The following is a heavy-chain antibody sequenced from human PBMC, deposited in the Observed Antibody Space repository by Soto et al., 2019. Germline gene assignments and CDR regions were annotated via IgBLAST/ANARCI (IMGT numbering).Heavy chain of an antibody. CDR1: GGIMSTCC. V-gene: IGHV4-59*01. CDR3: ARVSYCGSTSCDVRWLDP. Sequence: TYTGSGGIMSTCCKRLSRHPPGKEMEWIGYIYYRGSTNYNPSLKSRVTISVDTSKNQFSLKLSSVTAADTAVYYCARVSYCGSTSCDVRWLDPRGERTMVTVS. CDR2: IYYRGST. J-gene: IGHJ5*02. D-gene: IGHD2-2*01.